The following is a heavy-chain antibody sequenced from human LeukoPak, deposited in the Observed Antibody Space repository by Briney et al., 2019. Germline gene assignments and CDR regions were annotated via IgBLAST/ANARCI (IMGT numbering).Heavy chain of an antibody. Sequence: GGSLRLSCAASGFTFSTFWMSWVRQAPGKGLEWVSYISSSGSTIYYADSVKGRFTISRDNAKNSLYLQMNSLRAEDTAVYYCARDGGYDLFDYSGQGTLVTVCS. J-gene: IGHJ4*02. CDR1: GFTFSTFW. CDR3: ARDGGYDLFDY. V-gene: IGHV3-48*04. D-gene: IGHD5-12*01. CDR2: ISSSGSTI.